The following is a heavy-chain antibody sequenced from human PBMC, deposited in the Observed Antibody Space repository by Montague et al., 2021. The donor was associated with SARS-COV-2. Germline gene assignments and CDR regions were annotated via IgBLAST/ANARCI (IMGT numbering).Heavy chain of an antibody. CDR2: IYYSGST. CDR1: GGSISSSSYY. CDR3: ARCEPIVVVLAAARGCFDP. V-gene: IGHV4-39*01. J-gene: IGHJ5*02. Sequence: SETLSLTCTVSGGSISSSSYYWGWIRQPPGKGLEWIGSIYYSGSTYYNPSLKSRVTISVDTSKNQFSLKLSSVTAADTAVYYCARCEPIVVVLAAARGCFDPWGQGTLVTVSS. D-gene: IGHD2-15*01.